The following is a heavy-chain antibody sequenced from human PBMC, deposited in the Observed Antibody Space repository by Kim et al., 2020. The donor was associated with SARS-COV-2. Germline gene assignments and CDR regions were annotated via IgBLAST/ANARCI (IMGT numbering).Heavy chain of an antibody. V-gene: IGHV3-7*01. D-gene: IGHD3-9*01. CDR2: IKQDGSEK. J-gene: IGHJ6*02. CDR3: ARDLGENQLRYFDWFPRYYYGMDV. Sequence: GGSLRLSCAASGFTFSSYWMSWVRQAPGKGLEWVANIKQDGSEKYYVDSVKGRFTISRDNAKNSLYLQMNSLRAEDTAVYYCARDLGENQLRYFDWFPRYYYGMDVWGQGTTVTVSS. CDR1: GFTFSSYW.